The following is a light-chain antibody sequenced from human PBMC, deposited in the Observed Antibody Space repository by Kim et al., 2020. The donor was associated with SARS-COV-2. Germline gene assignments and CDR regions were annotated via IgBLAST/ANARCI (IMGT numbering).Light chain of an antibody. Sequence: EIVLTQSPGTLSLSPEERATLSCRASQSVSSSYLAWYRQKPGQAPRLLIYGASSRATGIPDRFSGSGSETDFTLTISRLEPEDFAVYYCQQYGSLLYTFGQGTKLEI. CDR2: GAS. V-gene: IGKV3-20*01. CDR1: QSVSSSY. CDR3: QQYGSLLYT. J-gene: IGKJ2*01.